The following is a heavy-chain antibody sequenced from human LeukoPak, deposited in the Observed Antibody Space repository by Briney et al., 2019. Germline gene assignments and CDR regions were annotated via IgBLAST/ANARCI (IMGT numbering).Heavy chain of an antibody. V-gene: IGHV3-23*01. CDR1: GFSFSSYE. CDR2: MSSSDDGR. D-gene: IGHD2-15*01. J-gene: IGHJ4*02. CDR3: AKAPVTSCRGAFCYPFDY. Sequence: GGSLRLSCAASGFSFSSYEMNWVRQAPGKGLEWVSAMSSSDDGRYYAASVRGRFTISRDTSRSTLYLQMNSLRAEDAAVYYCAKAPVTSCRGAFCYPFDYWGQGTLVTVSS.